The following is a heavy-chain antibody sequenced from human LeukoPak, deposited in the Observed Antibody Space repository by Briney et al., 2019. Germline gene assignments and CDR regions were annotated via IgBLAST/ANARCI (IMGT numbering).Heavy chain of an antibody. Sequence: ASVKVSCKASGYTFTSYYMHWVRQAPGQGLEWMGIINPSGGSTSYAQKFQGRVTMTRDTSTSTVYMELSSLKASDTAMYYCARFTDGYNSLVDYWGQGTLVTVSS. D-gene: IGHD5-24*01. CDR3: ARFTDGYNSLVDY. CDR1: GYTFTSYY. J-gene: IGHJ4*02. V-gene: IGHV1-46*01. CDR2: INPSGGST.